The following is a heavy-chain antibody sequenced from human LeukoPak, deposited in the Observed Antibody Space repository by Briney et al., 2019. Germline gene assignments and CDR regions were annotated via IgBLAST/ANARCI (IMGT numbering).Heavy chain of an antibody. D-gene: IGHD6-19*01. J-gene: IGHJ4*02. V-gene: IGHV4-59*08. Sequence: KASETLSLTCTVSGGSMSGYFWTWIRQPPGKGLEWIGYIYYSGSTNYNPSLKSRVTISLDTSKNHFSLKLSSVTAADTAVYYCARLTPSPSYSSGWLGFDYWGQGTLVTVSS. CDR3: ARLTPSPSYSSGWLGFDY. CDR2: IYYSGST. CDR1: GGSMSGYF.